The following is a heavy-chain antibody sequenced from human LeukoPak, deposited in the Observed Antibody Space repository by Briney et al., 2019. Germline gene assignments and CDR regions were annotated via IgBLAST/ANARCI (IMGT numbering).Heavy chain of an antibody. Sequence: GASVKVSCKASGYTFTGYYMHWVRQAPGQGLEWMGWISTYNGNTHYAQKFQGRVTMTTDTSTSTAYMEVTSLRSDDTAVYYCASEICGSRGRPFDPWGQGTLVTVSS. CDR2: ISTYNGNT. V-gene: IGHV1-18*04. CDR3: ASEICGSRGRPFDP. D-gene: IGHD3-10*01. CDR1: GYTFTGYY. J-gene: IGHJ5*02.